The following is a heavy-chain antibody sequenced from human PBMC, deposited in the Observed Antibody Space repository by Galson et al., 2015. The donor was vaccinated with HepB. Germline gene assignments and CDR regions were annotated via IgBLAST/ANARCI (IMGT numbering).Heavy chain of an antibody. CDR1: GYSFGNYG. CDR2: ISGYNGNT. J-gene: IGHJ4*02. D-gene: IGHD3-9*01. V-gene: IGHV1-18*01. CDR3: ARARYDISPPDF. Sequence: SVKVSCKASGYSFGNYGITWVRQAPGRGLEWMGWISGYNGNTKFAQKVQDRVFMTTDTSTNTAYLDLRGLKSDDTAVYFCARARYDISPPDFWGQGTLITVSS.